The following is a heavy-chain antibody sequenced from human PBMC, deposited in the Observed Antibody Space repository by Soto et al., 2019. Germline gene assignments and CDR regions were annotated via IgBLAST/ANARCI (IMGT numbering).Heavy chain of an antibody. V-gene: IGHV4-59*12. CDR2: IYYSGST. J-gene: IGHJ6*02. CDR3: ARDGSRGPYSGYDYYYGMDV. CDR1: GGSISSYY. D-gene: IGHD5-12*01. Sequence: QVQLQESGPGLVKPSETLSLTCTVSGGSISSYYWSWIRQPPGKGLEWIGYIYYSGSTNYNPSLKSRVTISVDTSKNQFSLKLSSVTAADTAVYYCARDGSRGPYSGYDYYYGMDVWGQGTTVTVSS.